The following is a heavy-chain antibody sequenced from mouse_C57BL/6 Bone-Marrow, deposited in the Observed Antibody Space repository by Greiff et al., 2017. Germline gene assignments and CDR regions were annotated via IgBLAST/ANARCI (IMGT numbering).Heavy chain of an antibody. CDR2: INPYNGGT. CDR1: GYTFTDYY. J-gene: IGHJ3*01. D-gene: IGHD2-1*01. V-gene: IGHV1-19*01. CDR3: AREGNYVAWFAY. Sequence: EVQLQQSGPVLVKPGASVKMSCKASGYTFTDYYMNWVKQSHGKSLEWIGVINPYNGGTSYNRKFKGKATLTVDKSSSTAYMELNSLTSEDSAVYYCAREGNYVAWFAYWGQGTLVTVSA.